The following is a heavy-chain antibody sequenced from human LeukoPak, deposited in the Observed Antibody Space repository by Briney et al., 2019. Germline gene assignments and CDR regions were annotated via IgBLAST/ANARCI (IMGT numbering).Heavy chain of an antibody. J-gene: IGHJ4*02. CDR2: IYTSGST. D-gene: IGHD3-9*01. Sequence: SETLSLTCTVSGGSISSSSYYWGWIRQPPGKGLEWIGRIYTSGSTNYNPSLKSRVTISVDTSKNQFSLKLSSVTAADTAVYYCARMGILTGYYIFDYWGQGTLITVSS. CDR3: ARMGILTGYYIFDY. V-gene: IGHV4-39*07. CDR1: GGSISSSSYY.